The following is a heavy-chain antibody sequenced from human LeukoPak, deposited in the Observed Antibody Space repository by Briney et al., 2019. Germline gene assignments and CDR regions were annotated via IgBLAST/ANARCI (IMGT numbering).Heavy chain of an antibody. Sequence: GGSLRLSCAASGFTFSSYSMNWVRQAPGKGLEWVSSISSSSSYIYYADSVKGRFTISRDNAKNSLYLQMNSQRAEDTAVYYCARVAVAGTGSYYFDYWGQGTLVTVSS. CDR1: GFTFSSYS. V-gene: IGHV3-21*06. D-gene: IGHD6-19*01. J-gene: IGHJ4*02. CDR3: ARVAVAGTGSYYFDY. CDR2: ISSSSSYI.